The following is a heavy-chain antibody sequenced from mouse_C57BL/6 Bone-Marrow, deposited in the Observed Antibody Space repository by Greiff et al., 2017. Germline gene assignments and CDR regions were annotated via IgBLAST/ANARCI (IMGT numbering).Heavy chain of an antibody. Sequence: EVQLQQSGAELVKPGASVKLSCTASGFHIKDYYMHWVKQRTEQGLVWIGRIDPEDGETKYAPKFQGKATITADTSTKTAYQHPSSLTSEDTAVYYCARGSVYGSSMDAMDYGGQGTSVTVSS. CDR3: ARGSVYGSSMDAMDY. CDR1: GFHIKDYY. V-gene: IGHV14-2*01. CDR2: IDPEDGET. D-gene: IGHD1-1*01. J-gene: IGHJ4*01.